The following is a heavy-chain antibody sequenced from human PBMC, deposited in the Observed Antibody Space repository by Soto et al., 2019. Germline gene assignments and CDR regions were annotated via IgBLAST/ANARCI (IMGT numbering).Heavy chain of an antibody. V-gene: IGHV1-18*01. CDR3: ARDEALVLRFLESYFDY. Sequence: GASVKVSCKASGYTFTSYGISWVRQAPGQGLEWMGWISAYNGNTNYAQKLQGRVTMTTDTSTSTAYMELRSLRSDDTAVYYCARDEALVLRFLESYFDYWGQGTLVTVSS. CDR2: ISAYNGNT. CDR1: GYTFTSYG. D-gene: IGHD3-3*01. J-gene: IGHJ4*02.